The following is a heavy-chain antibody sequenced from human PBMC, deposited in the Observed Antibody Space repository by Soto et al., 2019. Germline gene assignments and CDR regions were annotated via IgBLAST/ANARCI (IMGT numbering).Heavy chain of an antibody. V-gene: IGHV3-7*03. CDR1: GFTFSSYW. Sequence: PGGSLRLSCAASGFTFSSYWMSWVRQAPGKGLEWVANIKQDGSEKYYVDSVKGRFTISRDNAKNSLYLQMNSLRAEDTAVYYCASFSSRWYKYYYYYGMDVWGQGTTVTVSS. CDR3: ASFSSRWYKYYYYYGMDV. CDR2: IKQDGSEK. D-gene: IGHD6-19*01. J-gene: IGHJ6*02.